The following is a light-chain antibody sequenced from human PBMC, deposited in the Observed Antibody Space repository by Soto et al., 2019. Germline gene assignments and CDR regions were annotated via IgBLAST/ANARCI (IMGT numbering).Light chain of an antibody. CDR3: QQYNNWPQT. Sequence: EIVMTQSPATLSVSPGERATLSCRASQSVSSNLAWYQQKPGQAPRLLIYGASTRATGIPARFSGSGSVTEFTLTISSLQSEDFAVYYWQQYNNWPQTFGQGTKVEIK. J-gene: IGKJ1*01. V-gene: IGKV3-15*01. CDR1: QSVSSN. CDR2: GAS.